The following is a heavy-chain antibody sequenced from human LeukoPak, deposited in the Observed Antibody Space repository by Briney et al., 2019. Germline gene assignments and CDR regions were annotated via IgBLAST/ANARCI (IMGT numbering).Heavy chain of an antibody. V-gene: IGHV4-34*01. J-gene: IGHJ4*02. Sequence: SETLSLTCAVYGGSFSGYYWSWIRQPPGKGLEWIGEINHSGSTNYNPSLKSRVTISVDTSKNQFSLKLSSVTAADTAVYYCARETPNPPWSGWSRSTYYFDYWGQGTLVTVSS. CDR2: INHSGST. D-gene: IGHD6-19*01. CDR1: GGSFSGYY. CDR3: ARETPNPPWSGWSRSTYYFDY.